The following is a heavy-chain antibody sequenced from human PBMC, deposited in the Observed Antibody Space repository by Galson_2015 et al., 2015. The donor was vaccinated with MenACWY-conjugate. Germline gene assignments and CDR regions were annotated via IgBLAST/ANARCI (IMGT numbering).Heavy chain of an antibody. V-gene: IGHV3-53*01. CDR1: GSSVSSEY. Sequence: SLRLSCAASGSSVSSEYMSWVRQAPGKGLEWVSIIYRDGKTFYADSVQGRFIISRDNSKNTLYLQMNSLTAEDTAVYYCARESGDSSGHPSSWGRESWSPSPQ. J-gene: IGHJ5*02. CDR2: IYRDGKT. D-gene: IGHD3-22*01. CDR3: ARESGDSSGHPSS.